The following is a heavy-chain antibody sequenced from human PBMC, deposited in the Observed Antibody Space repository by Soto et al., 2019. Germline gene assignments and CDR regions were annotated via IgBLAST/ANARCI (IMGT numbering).Heavy chain of an antibody. CDR1: GGTFSSYA. CDR3: ARGKGGYGGPTNWFDP. D-gene: IGHD4-17*01. V-gene: IGHV1-69*12. Sequence: QVQLVQSGAEVKKPGSSVKVSCKASGGTFSSYAISWVRQAPGQGLEWMGGIIPIFGTANYAQKFQGRVTITADESTSTAYMELSSMRSEDTAVYYCARGKGGYGGPTNWFDPWGQGTLVTVSS. J-gene: IGHJ5*02. CDR2: IIPIFGTA.